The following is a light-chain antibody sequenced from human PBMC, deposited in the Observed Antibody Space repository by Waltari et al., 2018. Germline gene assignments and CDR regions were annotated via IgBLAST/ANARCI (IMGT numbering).Light chain of an antibody. CDR2: GNN. CDR1: SSNIGSNP. Sequence: QSVLTQSPSTSGTPGQKVTISCSGRSSNIGSNPVNWYQQLPGTAPKLLIYGNNQRPSGVPDRFSGSKSGTSASLAISGLQSEDEADYYCAAWDDSLIGPVFGGGTKLTVL. V-gene: IGLV1-44*01. J-gene: IGLJ3*02. CDR3: AAWDDSLIGPV.